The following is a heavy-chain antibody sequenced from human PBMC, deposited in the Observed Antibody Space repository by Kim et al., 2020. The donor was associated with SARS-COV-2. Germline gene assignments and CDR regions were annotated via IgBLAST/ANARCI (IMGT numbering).Heavy chain of an antibody. V-gene: IGHV3-23*01. Sequence: GGSLRLSCAASGFTFSSYAMSWVRQAPGKGLEWVSAISGSGGSTYYADSVKGRFTISRDNSKNTLYLQMNSLRAEDTAVYYCAKDFPLIVVVPAARDAFEIWGQGTMVTVSS. D-gene: IGHD2-2*01. CDR3: AKDFPLIVVVPAARDAFEI. CDR1: GFTFSSYA. CDR2: ISGSGGST. J-gene: IGHJ3*02.